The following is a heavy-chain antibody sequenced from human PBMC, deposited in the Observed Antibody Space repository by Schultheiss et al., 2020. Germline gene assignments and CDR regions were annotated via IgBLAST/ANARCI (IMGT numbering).Heavy chain of an antibody. V-gene: IGHV3-21*01. CDR2: ISSSSSYI. CDR1: GFTFTIYS. CDR3: ARVGEIVAAGTVDY. J-gene: IGHJ4*02. Sequence: GGSLRLSCAASGFTFTIYSMNWVRQAPGKGLEWVSSISSSSSYIYYADSVKGRFTISRDNAKNSLYLQMNSLRAEDTAVYYCARVGEIVAAGTVDYWGQGTLVTVSS. D-gene: IGHD6-13*01.